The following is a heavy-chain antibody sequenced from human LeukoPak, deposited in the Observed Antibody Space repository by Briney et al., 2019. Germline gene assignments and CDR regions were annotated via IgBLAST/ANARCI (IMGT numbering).Heavy chain of an antibody. V-gene: IGHV3-21*01. J-gene: IGHJ5*02. D-gene: IGHD6-6*01. CDR1: GFTFSSHA. CDR2: ISGSSSYI. Sequence: GGSLRLSCAASGFTFSSHAMSWVRQAPGKGLEWVSSISGSSSYIYYADSMKGRFTISRDNGKNSLYLQMNSLRAEDTAVYFCARGSSNVAARNNWVDPWGQGTLVTVSS. CDR3: ARGSSNVAARNNWVDP.